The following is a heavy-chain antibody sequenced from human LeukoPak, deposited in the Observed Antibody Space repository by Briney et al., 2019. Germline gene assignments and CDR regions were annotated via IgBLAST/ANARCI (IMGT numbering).Heavy chain of an antibody. D-gene: IGHD2-8*02. Sequence: GGSLRLSCAASGFTFSSYGMNWVRQAPGKGLEWVSGISGSGGTTYYADSVKGRFTISRDNSKNSLSLQVSSLRAEDTAVYYCAKERSSQSYWSEYWGQGTLVTVPS. CDR3: AKERSSQSYWSEY. V-gene: IGHV3-23*01. CDR2: ISGSGGTT. J-gene: IGHJ4*02. CDR1: GFTFSSYG.